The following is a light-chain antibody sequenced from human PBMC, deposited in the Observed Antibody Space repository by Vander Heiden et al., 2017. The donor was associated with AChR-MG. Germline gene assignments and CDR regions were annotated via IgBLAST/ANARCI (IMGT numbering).Light chain of an antibody. CDR1: GLGNKF. CDR3: QASGSGVV. V-gene: IGLV3-1*01. CDR2: QNN. Sequence: SYDLIQPPSVSVSAGETASITCSGDGLGNKFDNWYQQKPGQSPVLLIYQNNKRPSGIPARFSGSNSGNIVTLTISATQAMDEADYYCQASGSGVVFGGGTKLTVL. J-gene: IGLJ2*01.